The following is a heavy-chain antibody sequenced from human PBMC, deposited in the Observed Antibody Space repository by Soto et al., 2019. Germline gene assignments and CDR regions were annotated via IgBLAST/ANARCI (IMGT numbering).Heavy chain of an antibody. D-gene: IGHD3-3*01. CDR2: INPNSGGT. J-gene: IGHJ6*02. CDR3: ARDGRVTYHDFWSGHHSYYYYGMDV. CDR1: GYTFTGYY. Sequence: ASVKVSCKXSGYTFTGYYMHWVRQAPGQGLEWMGWINPNSGGTNYAQKFQGRVTMTRDTSISTAYMELSRLRSDDTAVYYCARDGRVTYHDFWSGHHSYYYYGMDVWGQGTTVTVSS. V-gene: IGHV1-2*02.